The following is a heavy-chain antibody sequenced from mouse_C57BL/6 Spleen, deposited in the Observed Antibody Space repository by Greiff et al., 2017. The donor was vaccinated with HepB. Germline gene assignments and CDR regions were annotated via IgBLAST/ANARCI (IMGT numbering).Heavy chain of an antibody. Sequence: VQVQQPGAELVKPGASVKLSCKASGYTFTSYWMHWVKQRPGQGLEWIGMIHPNSGSTNYNEKFKSKATLTVDKSSSTAYMQLSSLTSEDSAVYYCATPIYYDYDGFAYWGQGTLVTVSA. CDR3: ATPIYYDYDGFAY. CDR2: IHPNSGST. CDR1: GYTFTSYW. V-gene: IGHV1-64*01. D-gene: IGHD2-4*01. J-gene: IGHJ3*01.